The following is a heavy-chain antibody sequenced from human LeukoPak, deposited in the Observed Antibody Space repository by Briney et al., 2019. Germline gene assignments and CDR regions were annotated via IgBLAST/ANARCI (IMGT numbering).Heavy chain of an antibody. CDR2: IRSKVYGGTP. D-gene: IGHD2-2*02. CDR1: GFTFGDYA. Sequence: GGSLRLSCTTSGFTFGDYAMSWVRQAPGKGLEWVGFIRSKVYGGTPEYAASVKGRFTISRDDSKSIAYLQMNSLKTEDTAVYYCTIVDCSSTSCYISHADYWGRGTLVTVSS. CDR3: TIVDCSSTSCYISHADY. J-gene: IGHJ4*02. V-gene: IGHV3-49*04.